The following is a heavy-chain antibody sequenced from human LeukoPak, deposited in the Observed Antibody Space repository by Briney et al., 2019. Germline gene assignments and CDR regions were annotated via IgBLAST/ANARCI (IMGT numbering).Heavy chain of an antibody. CDR2: INPKSGGT. CDR3: AREYSSSSGRLFDY. Sequence: ASVKGSCKASGYTFTGYYMHWVRQAPGQGLEWMGWINPKSGGTNYAQKFQGRVTMTRDTSISTAYMELSGLRSDDTAVYYCAREYSSSSGRLFDYWGPGTLVTVSS. V-gene: IGHV1-2*02. D-gene: IGHD6-6*01. CDR1: GYTFTGYY. J-gene: IGHJ4*02.